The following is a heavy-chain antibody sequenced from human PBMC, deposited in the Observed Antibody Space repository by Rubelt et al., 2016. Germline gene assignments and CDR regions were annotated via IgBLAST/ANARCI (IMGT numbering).Heavy chain of an antibody. Sequence: QLQLLESGPGLVKPSETLSLTCTVSGGSLSNSIYYWGCIRQPPGKGLEWIGYIYYSGSTNYNPSLKIRVTISVDTSKNQFSLKLSSVTAADTAVYYCAREERVGATRIWGQGTMVTVSS. D-gene: IGHD1-26*01. V-gene: IGHV4-61*01. CDR1: GGSLSNSIYY. CDR3: AREERVGATRI. J-gene: IGHJ3*02. CDR2: IYYSGST.